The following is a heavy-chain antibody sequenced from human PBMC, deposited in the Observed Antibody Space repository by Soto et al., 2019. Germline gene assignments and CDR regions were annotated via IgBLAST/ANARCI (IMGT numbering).Heavy chain of an antibody. V-gene: IGHV4-59*01. CDR3: ARSVAVPGAHIDY. D-gene: IGHD6-19*01. Sequence: ETLSLTCSVSVGSISGSYWSWIRQSPGKGLEWLGYVYYTGSTNYSPPLRSRVSISVDTSKNEFSLRLSSVTAADTAVYFCARSVAVPGAHIDYWGQGTQVTVSA. J-gene: IGHJ4*02. CDR2: VYYTGST. CDR1: VGSISGSY.